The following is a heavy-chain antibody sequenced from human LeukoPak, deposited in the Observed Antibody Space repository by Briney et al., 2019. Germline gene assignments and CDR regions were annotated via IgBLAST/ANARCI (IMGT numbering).Heavy chain of an antibody. V-gene: IGHV4-38-2*02. Sequence: SETLSLTCTVSGYSISSGFHWGWIRQPPGKGLEWIGSIYHSGRTYYNPSLKSRLTISVDTSKNQFSLKLSSVTAADTAVYYCARVYYYDTAFAAGGYYFDSWGQGTLVTVSS. J-gene: IGHJ4*02. D-gene: IGHD3-22*01. CDR1: GYSISSGFH. CDR2: IYHSGRT. CDR3: ARVYYYDTAFAAGGYYFDS.